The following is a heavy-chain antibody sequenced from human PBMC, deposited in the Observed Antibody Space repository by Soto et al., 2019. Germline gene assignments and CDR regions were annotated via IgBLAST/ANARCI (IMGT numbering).Heavy chain of an antibody. J-gene: IGHJ4*02. CDR2: IYHSGST. CDR1: GYSISSGHY. D-gene: IGHD6-19*01. V-gene: IGHV4-38-2*01. CDR3: SRVERIGWTPTFFYF. Sequence: PSETLSLTCAVSGYSISSGHYWGWIRQPPGKGMEWIGTIYHSGSTFYNPSLKSRVTTSVDTSKNQFSLKLRSVTAADTALYYCSRVERIGWTPTFFYFWGQGTPVTVSS.